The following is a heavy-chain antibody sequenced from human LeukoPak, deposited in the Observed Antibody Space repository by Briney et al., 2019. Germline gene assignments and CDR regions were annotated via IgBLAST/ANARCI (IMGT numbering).Heavy chain of an antibody. CDR2: ISGSGGST. CDR3: AKDTTYSGSYFFY. V-gene: IGHV3-23*01. CDR1: GFTFSGYA. J-gene: IGHJ4*02. D-gene: IGHD1-26*01. Sequence: LSGGSLRLSCAASGFTFSGYAMSWVRQAPGKGLEWVSAISGSGGSTYYADSVKGRFTISRDNAKNTLYLQMNSLRAEDTAVYYCAKDTTYSGSYFFYWGQGTLVTVSS.